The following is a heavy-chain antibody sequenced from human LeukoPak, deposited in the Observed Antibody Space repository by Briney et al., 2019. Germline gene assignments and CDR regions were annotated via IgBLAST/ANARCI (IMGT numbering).Heavy chain of an antibody. J-gene: IGHJ5*02. D-gene: IGHD2-2*01. CDR3: ARGPEDIVVVPAAMGS. CDR2: IYYSGST. V-gene: IGHV4-59*08. CDR1: GGSISSYY. Sequence: PSETLSLACTVSGGSISSYYWSWIRQPPGKGLEWIGYIYYSGSTNYNPSLKSRVTISVDTSKNQFPLKLSSVTAADTAVYYCARGPEDIVVVPAAMGSWGQGTLVTVSS.